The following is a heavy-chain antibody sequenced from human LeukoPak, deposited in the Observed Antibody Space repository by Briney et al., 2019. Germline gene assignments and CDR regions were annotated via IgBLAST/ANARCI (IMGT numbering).Heavy chain of an antibody. CDR3: AKDRYYGSGSYPSDLFDY. J-gene: IGHJ4*02. Sequence: PGGSLRLSCAASGFTFTSYAISWVRQAPGKGLEWVSAISGSGLSTYYADSVKGRFTISRDNSKNTVYLQVNSLRAEDTAVYYCAKDRYYGSGSYPSDLFDYWGQGTLVTASS. V-gene: IGHV3-23*01. CDR1: GFTFTSYA. CDR2: ISGSGLST. D-gene: IGHD3-10*01.